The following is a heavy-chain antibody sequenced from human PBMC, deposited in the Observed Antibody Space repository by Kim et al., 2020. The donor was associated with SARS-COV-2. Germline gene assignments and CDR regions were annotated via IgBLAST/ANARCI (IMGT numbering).Heavy chain of an antibody. Sequence: SETLSLTCAVYGGSFSSYYWTWIRQPPGKGLEWIGEINHRENTNYNPSLNSRVTISVDTSKNQFSLSLSSVTAADTAVYYCAGVNWDDPYYGMDVWGQGTTVTVSS. CDR1: GGSFSSYY. V-gene: IGHV4-34*01. CDR3: AGVNWDDPYYGMDV. J-gene: IGHJ6*02. D-gene: IGHD1-20*01. CDR2: INHRENT.